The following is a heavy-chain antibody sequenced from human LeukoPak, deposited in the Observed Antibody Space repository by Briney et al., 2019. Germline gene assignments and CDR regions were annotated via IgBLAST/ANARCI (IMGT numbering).Heavy chain of an antibody. CDR1: GYTFTNYG. D-gene: IGHD3-22*01. Sequence: ASVKVSCKSSGYTFTNYGINWVRQAPGQGLEWMGWISTYDGATDYAQNLQGRLTMTTDTSTSTAYMELRSLRSDDTAVYYCARDSPYYYDSSGYPYYYGMDVWGQGTTVTVSS. J-gene: IGHJ6*02. CDR2: ISTYDGAT. CDR3: ARDSPYYYDSSGYPYYYGMDV. V-gene: IGHV1-18*01.